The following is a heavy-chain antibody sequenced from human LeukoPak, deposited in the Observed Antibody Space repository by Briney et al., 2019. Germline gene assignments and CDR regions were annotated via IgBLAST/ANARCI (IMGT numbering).Heavy chain of an antibody. J-gene: IGHJ4*02. CDR1: GFTFSSDS. CDR3: ARPGDSSGYALGK. D-gene: IGHD3-22*01. Sequence: GGTLRLSCAASGFTFSSDSMNWVRQAPGKGLEWVSSISSSSSDIYYADSVKGRFTISRDNAKNSLYLQMNSLGAEDTAVYYCARPGDSSGYALGKWGQATLLTVSS. CDR2: ISSSSSDI. V-gene: IGHV3-21*01.